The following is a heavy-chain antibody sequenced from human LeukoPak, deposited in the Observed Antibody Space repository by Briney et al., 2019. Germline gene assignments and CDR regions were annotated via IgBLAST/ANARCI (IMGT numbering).Heavy chain of an antibody. Sequence: ASVKVSCKASGYTFTGYYMHWVRQAPGQGLEWMGWINPNSGGTNYAQKFQGRVTMTRDTSISTAYMELSRLRSEDTAVYYCARDSPRSDWYFDLWGRGTLVTVSS. CDR3: ARDSPRSDWYFDL. CDR1: GYTFTGYY. CDR2: INPNSGGT. V-gene: IGHV1-2*02. J-gene: IGHJ2*01.